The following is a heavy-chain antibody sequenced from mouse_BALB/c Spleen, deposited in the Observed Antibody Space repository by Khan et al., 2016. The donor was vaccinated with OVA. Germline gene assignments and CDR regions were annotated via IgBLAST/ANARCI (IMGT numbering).Heavy chain of an antibody. CDR1: GYTITSGYF. V-gene: IGHV3-6*01. Sequence: LQQSGPGLVKPSQSLYLTCSATGYTITSGYFWNWIRQSQGNIMEWISYISYAGSTNYNQSFKNRISITRDTSKNQFFLKLNSVTTEDTTTYYCARDYYGNGYFDYWGQGTTLTVSS. J-gene: IGHJ2*01. CDR2: ISYAGST. D-gene: IGHD1-1*01. CDR3: ARDYYGNGYFDY.